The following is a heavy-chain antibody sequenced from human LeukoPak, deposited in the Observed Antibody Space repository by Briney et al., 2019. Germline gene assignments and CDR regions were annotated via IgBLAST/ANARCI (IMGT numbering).Heavy chain of an antibody. J-gene: IGHJ3*02. CDR1: GGTFSSYA. D-gene: IGHD3-22*01. V-gene: IGHV1-69*05. Sequence: SVKVSCKASGGTFSSYAISWVRQAPGQGLEWMGGIIPIFGTANYAQKFQGRVTITTDESTSTAYMELSSLRSEDTAVYYCARGMIVVSKEAFDIWGQGTMVTVSS. CDR2: IIPIFGTA. CDR3: ARGMIVVSKEAFDI.